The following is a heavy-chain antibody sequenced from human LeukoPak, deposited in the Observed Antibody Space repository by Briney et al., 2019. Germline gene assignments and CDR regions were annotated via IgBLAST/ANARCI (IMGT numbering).Heavy chain of an antibody. J-gene: IGHJ5*02. D-gene: IGHD6-13*01. Sequence: GGSLRLSCAASGFTFSSHAMGWVRQAPGKGLEWVSSITGSGASTYYGDSVKGRFTISRDNSKNTLYLQMNSLRAEDTAVYYCAKETILVFDPWGQGTLVTVSS. CDR3: AKETILVFDP. CDR2: ITGSGAST. V-gene: IGHV3-23*01. CDR1: GFTFSSHA.